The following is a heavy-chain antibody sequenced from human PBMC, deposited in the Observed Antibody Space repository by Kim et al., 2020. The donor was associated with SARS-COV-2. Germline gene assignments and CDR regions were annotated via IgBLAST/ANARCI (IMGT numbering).Heavy chain of an antibody. CDR2: INHSGST. Sequence: SETLSLTCAVYGGSFSGYYWSWIRQPPGKGLEWIGEINHSGSTNYNPSLKSRVTIAVDTSKNQFSLKLSSVTVAATAVYYCARESMDSISPFDYWGQGTLVTVSS. D-gene: IGHD6-6*01. V-gene: IGHV4-34*01. CDR1: GGSFSGYY. J-gene: IGHJ4*02. CDR3: ARESMDSISPFDY.